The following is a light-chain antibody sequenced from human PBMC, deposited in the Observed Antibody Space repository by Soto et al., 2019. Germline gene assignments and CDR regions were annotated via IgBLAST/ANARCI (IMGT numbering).Light chain of an antibody. Sequence: EIVLTQSPATLSLSPGERATLSCRASQSVSTYLVWYQHKPGQAPRLLIYDASNRATGIPARFSGSGSGTDFTLTISSLGPEDFAVYYCQQRSKWPRTFGQGTKVEIK. CDR2: DAS. V-gene: IGKV3-11*01. CDR1: QSVSTY. J-gene: IGKJ1*01. CDR3: QQRSKWPRT.